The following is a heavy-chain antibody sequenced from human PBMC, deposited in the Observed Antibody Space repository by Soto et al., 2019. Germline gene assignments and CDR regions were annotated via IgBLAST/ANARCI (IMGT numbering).Heavy chain of an antibody. CDR2: IIPIFGTA. V-gene: IGHV1-69*01. CDR3: ARDNDPGTAMVPFDY. Sequence: GPSVKVSCKASGGTFSSYAISWVRQAPGQGLEWMGGIIPIFGTANYAQKFQGRVTITADESTSTAYMELSSLRSEDTAVYYCARDNDPGTAMVPFDYWGQGTLVTVSS. J-gene: IGHJ4*02. D-gene: IGHD5-18*01. CDR1: GGTFSSYA.